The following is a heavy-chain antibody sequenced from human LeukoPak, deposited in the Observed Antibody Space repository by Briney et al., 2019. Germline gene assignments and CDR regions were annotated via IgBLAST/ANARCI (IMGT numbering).Heavy chain of an antibody. CDR2: IYTSGST. CDR3: ARGGEYGDYRHTQYFQH. D-gene: IGHD4-17*01. J-gene: IGHJ1*01. Sequence: SETLSLTCTVSGGSIGSYYWSWIRQPAGKGLEGIGRIYTSGSTNYNPSLKSRVTMSVDTSKNQFSLKLSSVTAADTAVYYCARGGEYGDYRHTQYFQHWGQGTLVTVSS. V-gene: IGHV4-4*07. CDR1: GGSIGSYY.